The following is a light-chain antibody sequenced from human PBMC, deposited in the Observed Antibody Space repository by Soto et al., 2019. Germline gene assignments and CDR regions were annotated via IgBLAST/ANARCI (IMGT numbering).Light chain of an antibody. V-gene: IGKV1-5*03. CDR2: KAC. CDR3: QHYQSLWT. Sequence: DSQMTQSPSTLSASVGDTVTITCRARQSISSWLSWYQQKPEKAPKVLIYKACSLESGVPSRFSGSRSGTGFTLTISRLQTDDSATYYCQHYQSLWTFGQGPKVEIK. CDR1: QSISSW. J-gene: IGKJ1*01.